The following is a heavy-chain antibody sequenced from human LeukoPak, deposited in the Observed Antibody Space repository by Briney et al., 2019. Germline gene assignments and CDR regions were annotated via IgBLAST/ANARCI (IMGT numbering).Heavy chain of an antibody. CDR3: ARDPGFYGGNSFVFYY. Sequence: SVKVSCKASGGTFSSYTISWVGQAPGQWLEWMGRIIPIFGTANYAQKFQGRVTITTDESTSTAYMELSSLRSEDTAVYYCARDPGFYGGNSFVFYYWGQGTLVTVSS. D-gene: IGHD4-23*01. CDR2: IIPIFGTA. CDR1: GGTFSSYT. J-gene: IGHJ4*02. V-gene: IGHV1-69*05.